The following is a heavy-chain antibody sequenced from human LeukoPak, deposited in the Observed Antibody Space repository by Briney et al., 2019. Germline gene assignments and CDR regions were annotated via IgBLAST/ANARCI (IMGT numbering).Heavy chain of an antibody. CDR3: ARAKLRGHYGMDV. Sequence: PSETLSLTCAVYGGSFSGYYWSWIRQPPGKGLEWIGEINHSGSTNHNPSLKSRVTISVDTSKNQFSLKLSSVTAADTAVYYCARAKLRGHYGMDVWGKGTTVTVSS. CDR1: GGSFSGYY. D-gene: IGHD4-17*01. V-gene: IGHV4-34*01. CDR2: INHSGST. J-gene: IGHJ6*04.